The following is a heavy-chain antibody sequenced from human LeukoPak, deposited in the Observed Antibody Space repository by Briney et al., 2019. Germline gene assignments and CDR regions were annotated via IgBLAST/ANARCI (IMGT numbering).Heavy chain of an antibody. CDR2: INHSGST. CDR3: ARRYSSGFRGIDY. V-gene: IGHV4-34*01. J-gene: IGHJ4*02. D-gene: IGHD6-19*01. CDR1: GGSFSGYY. Sequence: SETLSLTCAVYGGSFSGYYWSWIRQPPGKGLEWIGEINHSGSTNYNPSLKSRVTISVDTSMNQFSLKLSSVTAADTAVYYCARRYSSGFRGIDYWGQGTLVTASS.